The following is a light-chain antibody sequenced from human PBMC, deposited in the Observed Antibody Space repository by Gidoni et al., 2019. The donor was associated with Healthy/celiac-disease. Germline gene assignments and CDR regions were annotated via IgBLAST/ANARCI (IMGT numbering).Light chain of an antibody. CDR3: QQYGSSPPVT. J-gene: IGKJ5*01. CDR1: QSVSSSY. V-gene: IGKV3-20*01. CDR2: GAS. Sequence: EIVLTQSTVTLSLSPWERATLSCRASQSVSSSYLAWYQQKPGQAPRLLIYGASSRATGIPDRFSGSGSGTDFTLTISRLEPEDFAVYYCQQYGSSPPVTFGQGTRLEIK.